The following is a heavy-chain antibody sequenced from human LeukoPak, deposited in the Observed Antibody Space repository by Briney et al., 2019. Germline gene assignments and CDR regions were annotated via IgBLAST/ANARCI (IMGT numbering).Heavy chain of an antibody. Sequence: GRSLRLSCAASGFAFDDYAMPWVRQAPEKGLEWVSGISWNSGIIGYADSVKGRFTISRDNAKNSLYLQMNSLRAEDTALYYCAKVAWDYVWGSYREYYFDYWGQGTLVTVSS. CDR1: GFAFDDYA. J-gene: IGHJ4*02. V-gene: IGHV3-9*01. D-gene: IGHD3-16*02. CDR3: AKVAWDYVWGSYREYYFDY. CDR2: ISWNSGII.